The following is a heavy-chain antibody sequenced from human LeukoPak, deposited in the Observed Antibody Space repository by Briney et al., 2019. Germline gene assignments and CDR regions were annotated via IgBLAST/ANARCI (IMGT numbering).Heavy chain of an antibody. J-gene: IGHJ4*02. V-gene: IGHV3-7*01. CDR3: ARDPQKGAARPAYFDY. CDR2: INQVGSGK. D-gene: IGHD6-6*01. CDR1: GFTFTTSW. Sequence: GGSLRLSCAASGFTFTTSWMSWVRQAPGKGLEWVANINQVGSGKYYVDSVKGRFTISRDNTKHSLYLQMNSLTADDTAVYYCARDPQKGAARPAYFDYWGQGTLVTVSS.